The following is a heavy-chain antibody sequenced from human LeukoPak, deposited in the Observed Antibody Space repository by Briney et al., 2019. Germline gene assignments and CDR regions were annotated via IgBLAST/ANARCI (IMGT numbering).Heavy chain of an antibody. V-gene: IGHV3-74*03. Sequence: PGGTLRLSCAASGLTFRSFWMHRVPQAPGKGLVWGSRISHDGTSKTYADPVKGRFTISRDNAKTTLSLQMNGLRAEDTGLYYGARADGSHYGLKDYWGQGTLVTVSS. D-gene: IGHD1-26*01. CDR3: ARADGSHYGLKDY. J-gene: IGHJ4*02. CDR1: GLTFRSFW. CDR2: ISHDGTSK.